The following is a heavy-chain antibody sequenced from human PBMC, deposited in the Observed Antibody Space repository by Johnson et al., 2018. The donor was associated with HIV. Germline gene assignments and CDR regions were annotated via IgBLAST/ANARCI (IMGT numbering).Heavy chain of an antibody. CDR2: INQDGSEK. J-gene: IGHJ3*02. CDR1: GFTFDDYA. D-gene: IGHD7-27*01. Sequence: VQLVESGGGLVQPGRSLRLSCAASGFTFDDYAMHWVRQAPGKGLEWVANINQDGSEKYYVDSVKGRFTISRDNAKNSLYLQMNSLRAEDTALYYCAKDVNWGLGGAFDIWGQGTMVTVSS. V-gene: IGHV3-7*03. CDR3: AKDVNWGLGGAFDI.